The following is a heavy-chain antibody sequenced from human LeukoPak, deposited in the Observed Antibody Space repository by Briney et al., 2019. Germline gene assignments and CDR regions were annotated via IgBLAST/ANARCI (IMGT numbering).Heavy chain of an antibody. CDR3: ARGVVYSSSWSSRPDS. Sequence: GGSLRLSCAASGFTFSSYAMSWVRQAPGKGLEWVSGISGSGGSTYYADSVKGRFTISRDNSKNTLYLQMNSLRAEDTAVYYCARGVVYSSSWSSRPDSWGQGTLVTVSP. J-gene: IGHJ5*01. CDR2: ISGSGGST. CDR1: GFTFSSYA. D-gene: IGHD6-13*01. V-gene: IGHV3-23*01.